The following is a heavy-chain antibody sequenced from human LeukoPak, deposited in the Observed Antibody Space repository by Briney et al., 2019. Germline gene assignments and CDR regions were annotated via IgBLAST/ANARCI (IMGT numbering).Heavy chain of an antibody. V-gene: IGHV4-39*01. J-gene: IGHJ6*03. CDR3: ATGSVTTRYYYFFHMDV. CDR2: IYYSGNS. CDR1: GGSINSTRYY. Sequence: PSETLSLTCTVSGGSINSTRYYWGWIRQPPGKGLEWIGSIYYSGNSCYNPSLKSRVTISVDTSKSQFSLKLTSVTAADTAVYSCATGSVTTRYYYFFHMDVWGKGTSVTVS. D-gene: IGHD4-17*01.